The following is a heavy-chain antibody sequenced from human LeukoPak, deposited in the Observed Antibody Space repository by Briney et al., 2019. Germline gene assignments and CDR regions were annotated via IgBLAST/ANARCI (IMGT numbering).Heavy chain of an antibody. CDR3: ARGFTYYYDRTLDY. CDR1: GFTFSSYS. Sequence: PGGSLRLSCAGSGFTFSSYSMNWVRQAPGKGLEWVSSITSSNNYIYYADSMKGRFTISRDNAKNSLYLQMNSLRAEDTAVYYCARGFTYYYDRTLDYWGQGTLVTVSS. CDR2: ITSSNNYI. J-gene: IGHJ4*02. D-gene: IGHD3-22*01. V-gene: IGHV3-21*01.